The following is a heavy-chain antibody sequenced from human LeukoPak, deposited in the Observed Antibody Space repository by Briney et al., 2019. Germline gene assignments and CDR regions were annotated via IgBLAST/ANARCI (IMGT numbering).Heavy chain of an antibody. Sequence: PSETLSLTCTVSGGSISSGSYYWSWIRQPAGKGLEWIGRIYTSGSTNYNPSLKSRVTISVDTSKNQFSLKLSSVTAADTAVYYCARTPVGYCSSTSCRYYYYYMDVWGKGTTVTVSS. CDR2: IYTSGST. CDR1: GGSISSGSYY. J-gene: IGHJ6*03. V-gene: IGHV4-61*02. D-gene: IGHD2-2*01. CDR3: ARTPVGYCSSTSCRYYYYYMDV.